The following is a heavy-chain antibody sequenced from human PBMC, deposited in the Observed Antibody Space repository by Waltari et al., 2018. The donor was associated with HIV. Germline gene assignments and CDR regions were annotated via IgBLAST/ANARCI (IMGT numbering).Heavy chain of an antibody. CDR2: INPSGGST. Sequence: QVQLVQSGAEVKKPGASVKVSCKASGYTFTSYYMHWVRQAPGQGLGWMGIINPSGGSTSYAQKFQGRVTMTRDTSTSTVYMELSSLRSEDTAVYYCARDGGALRFLEWASRYGMDVWGQGTTVTVSS. D-gene: IGHD3-3*01. V-gene: IGHV1-46*01. J-gene: IGHJ6*02. CDR3: ARDGGALRFLEWASRYGMDV. CDR1: GYTFTSYY.